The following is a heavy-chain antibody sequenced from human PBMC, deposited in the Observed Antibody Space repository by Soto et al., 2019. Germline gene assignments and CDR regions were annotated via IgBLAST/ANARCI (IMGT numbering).Heavy chain of an antibody. Sequence: ASVKFSCKASGGTFSSYAISWVRQAPGQGLEWMGGIIPIFGTANYAQKFQGRVTITADESTSTAYMELSSLRSEDTAVYYCARGSLGYCSGGSCKLGPLFDYWGQGTLVTVSS. J-gene: IGHJ4*02. CDR3: ARGSLGYCSGGSCKLGPLFDY. D-gene: IGHD2-15*01. V-gene: IGHV1-69*13. CDR2: IIPIFGTA. CDR1: GGTFSSYA.